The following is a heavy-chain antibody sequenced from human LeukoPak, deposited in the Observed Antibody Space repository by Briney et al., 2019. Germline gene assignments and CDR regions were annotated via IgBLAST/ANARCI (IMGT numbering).Heavy chain of an antibody. CDR1: GFTFSGSA. D-gene: IGHD6-19*01. J-gene: IGHJ4*02. Sequence: PGGSLRLSCAASGFTFSGSAMSWVRQAPGKGLEWGSAISGSGGSTYSAESVKGRFTISRDNSKNTLYLQTNSLRAEDTAVYYCDASLYSSGWYRRDYWGQGTLVTVSS. CDR3: DASLYSSGWYRRDY. CDR2: ISGSGGST. V-gene: IGHV3-23*01.